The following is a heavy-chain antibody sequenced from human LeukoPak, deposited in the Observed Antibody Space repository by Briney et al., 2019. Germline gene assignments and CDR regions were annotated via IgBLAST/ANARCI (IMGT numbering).Heavy chain of an antibody. V-gene: IGHV5-51*01. D-gene: IGHD4-17*01. CDR3: ARGDYGDFRVFYTLFDY. CDR2: MYPGDSDT. J-gene: IGHJ4*02. CDR1: GYSFTSDW. Sequence: GESLKISCKGSGYSFTSDWIGWVRQMPGKGLEWMGIMYPGDSDTRYSPSFQGQVTISADKSISTAYLQWSGLKASDTAMYYCARGDYGDFRVFYTLFDYWGQGTLVTVSS.